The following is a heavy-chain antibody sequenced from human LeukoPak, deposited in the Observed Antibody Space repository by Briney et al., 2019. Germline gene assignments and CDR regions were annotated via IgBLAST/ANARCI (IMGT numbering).Heavy chain of an antibody. CDR2: IIPIFGTA. CDR3: ARSVHYDILTGYITSNWFDP. CDR1: GGTFSSYA. Sequence: GASVKVSCKASGGTFSSYAISWVRQAPGQGLEWMGGIIPIFGTANYAQKSQGRVTITADESTSTAYMELSSLRSEDTAVYYCARSVHYDILTGYITSNWFDPWGQGTLVTVSS. V-gene: IGHV1-69*13. J-gene: IGHJ5*02. D-gene: IGHD3-9*01.